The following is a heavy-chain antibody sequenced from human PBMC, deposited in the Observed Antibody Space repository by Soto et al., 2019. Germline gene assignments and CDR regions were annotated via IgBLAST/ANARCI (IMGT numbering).Heavy chain of an antibody. J-gene: IGHJ6*02. V-gene: IGHV3-7*03. Sequence: GSLRLSCAVSGFTFSSYWMSWVRQAPGQGLEWVANIKQDGSEKYYVDSVKGRFTISRDNAKNSLYLQMNSLRAEDTAVYYCARDQTPYCSSISCSKYGMDVWGQGTTVTVSS. CDR1: GFTFSSYW. D-gene: IGHD2-2*01. CDR3: ARDQTPYCSSISCSKYGMDV. CDR2: IKQDGSEK.